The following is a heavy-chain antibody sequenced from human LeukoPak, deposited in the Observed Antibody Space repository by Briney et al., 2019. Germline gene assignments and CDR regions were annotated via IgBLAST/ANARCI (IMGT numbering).Heavy chain of an antibody. CDR2: IYSGGST. V-gene: IGHV3-53*01. CDR3: ARDSDSSGWYTFDY. J-gene: IGHJ4*02. CDR1: GFTVSSNY. Sequence: PGGSLRLSCAASGFTVSSNYMSWVRQAPGKGLEWVSVIYSGGSTYYADSVKGRFTISRDNSKNTLYLQMNSLRAEDTAVYYCARDSDSSGWYTFDYWGQGTLVTVSP. D-gene: IGHD6-19*01.